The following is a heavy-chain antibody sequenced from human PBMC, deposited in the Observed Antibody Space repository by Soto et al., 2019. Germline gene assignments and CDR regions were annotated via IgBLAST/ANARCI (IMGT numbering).Heavy chain of an antibody. CDR3: AALDTAMVKTAGY. J-gene: IGHJ4*02. V-gene: IGHV3-7*01. CDR1: GYSISTYW. Sequence: EVQLVESGGGLVQPGGSLRLSCAASGYSISTYWMSWVRQAPGKGLEWVANVKQDGSEEYYVDSVKGRFTISSDNAKNSLYLQMNSLRAEDTAVYYCAALDTAMVKTAGYWGQGTLVTVSS. D-gene: IGHD5-18*01. CDR2: VKQDGSEE.